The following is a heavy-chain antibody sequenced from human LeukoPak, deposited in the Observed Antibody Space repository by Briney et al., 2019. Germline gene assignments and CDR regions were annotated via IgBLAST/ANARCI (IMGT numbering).Heavy chain of an antibody. V-gene: IGHV3-23*01. Sequence: GGSLRLSCAASGFTFSSYAMSWVRQAPGKGLEWVSAISGSGGSTYYADSVKGRFTISRDNSKNTLYLQMNSLRAEDTAVYYCAKTNGYYYDSSGYYAPHFDYWGQGTLVTVSS. D-gene: IGHD3-22*01. J-gene: IGHJ4*02. CDR1: GFTFSSYA. CDR2: ISGSGGST. CDR3: AKTNGYYYDSSGYYAPHFDY.